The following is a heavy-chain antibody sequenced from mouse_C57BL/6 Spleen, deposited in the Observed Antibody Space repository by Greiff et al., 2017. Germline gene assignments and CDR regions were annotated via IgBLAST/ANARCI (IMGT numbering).Heavy chain of an antibody. CDR2: INPSSGYT. D-gene: IGHD1-1*01. CDR1: GYTFTSYT. J-gene: IGHJ4*01. Sequence: VQLQQSGAELARPGTSVKMSCKASGYTFTSYTMHWVKQRPGPGLEWIGYINPSSGYTKYNQKFKDKATLTADKSSSTAYMQLSSLTSEDSAVYYCARPSSSYGYAMDYWGQGTSVTVSS. CDR3: ARPSSSYGYAMDY. V-gene: IGHV1-4*01.